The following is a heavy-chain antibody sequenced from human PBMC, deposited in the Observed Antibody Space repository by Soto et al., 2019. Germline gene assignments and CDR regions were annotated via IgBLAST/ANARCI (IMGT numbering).Heavy chain of an antibody. V-gene: IGHV3-23*01. D-gene: IGHD1-26*01. CDR1: GFTFSSYA. Sequence: EVQLLESGGDLVQPGGSLRLSCAASGFTFSSYAMNWVRQAPGKGLEWVSAISGSGGNTFYADSVKGRFTISRDNSKNTLFLQMHRLRAEDTAIYYCAMLNSGSYSYHGMDVWGQGTTVTGSS. J-gene: IGHJ6*02. CDR2: ISGSGGNT. CDR3: AMLNSGSYSYHGMDV.